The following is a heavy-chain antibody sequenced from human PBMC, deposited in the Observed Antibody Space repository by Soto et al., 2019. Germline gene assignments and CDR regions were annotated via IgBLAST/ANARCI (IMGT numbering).Heavy chain of an antibody. J-gene: IGHJ6*02. Sequence: SETLSLTCTVSGGSISSGDYYWSWIRQPPGKGLEWIGYIYYSGSTYYNPSLRSRVTISVDTSKSQFSLKLSSVTAADPAVYSCARDPERGNYYYYGMDGWGQGTTVTVSS. CDR2: IYYSGST. CDR3: ARDPERGNYYYYGMDG. V-gene: IGHV4-30-4*01. CDR1: GGSISSGDYY. D-gene: IGHD3-16*01.